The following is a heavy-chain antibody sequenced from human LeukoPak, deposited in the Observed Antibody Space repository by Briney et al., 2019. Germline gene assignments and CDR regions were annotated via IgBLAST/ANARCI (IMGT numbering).Heavy chain of an antibody. CDR2: TYYRSKWYN. D-gene: IGHD6-13*01. J-gene: IGHJ3*02. Sequence: SQTLSLTCAISGDSVSSNSAAWNWIRQSPSRGLEWLGRTYYRSKWYNDYAVSVKSRITINPDTSKNQFSLQLNSVTPEDTAVYYCARAPFSIAAAAYDAFDIWGQGTMVTVSS. V-gene: IGHV6-1*01. CDR3: ARAPFSIAAAAYDAFDI. CDR1: GDSVSSNSAA.